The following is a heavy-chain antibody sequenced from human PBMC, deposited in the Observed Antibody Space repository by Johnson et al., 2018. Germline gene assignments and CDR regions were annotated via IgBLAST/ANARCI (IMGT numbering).Heavy chain of an antibody. Sequence: VQLVETGGGFVQPGGSLRLSCVAFGFTFRGYAMSWVRQAPGKGLEWVSAISGGGENTYFADSVKGRFTISRDNSKNTVYLQMPSLRAEDTAVYYGETNPWDHDMDVWGKGTTVIVSS. J-gene: IGHJ6*03. D-gene: IGHD1-14*01. V-gene: IGHV3-23*04. CDR3: ETNPWDHDMDV. CDR2: ISGGGENT. CDR1: GFTFRGYA.